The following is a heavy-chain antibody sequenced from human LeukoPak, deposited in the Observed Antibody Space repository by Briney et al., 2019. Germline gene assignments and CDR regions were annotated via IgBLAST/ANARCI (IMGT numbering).Heavy chain of an antibody. CDR2: IDWDDDK. CDR1: GFSLSTSGMC. D-gene: IGHD4-17*01. CDR3: ARISPVDGDPYDY. Sequence: SGPTLVNPTQTLTLTCTFSGFSLSTSGMCVSWIRQPPGKALEWLARIDWDDDKYYSTSLNTRLTISKDTSKNQVVLTMTNMDPVDTGTYYCARISPVDGDPYDYWGQGTLVTVSS. V-gene: IGHV2-70*11. J-gene: IGHJ4*02.